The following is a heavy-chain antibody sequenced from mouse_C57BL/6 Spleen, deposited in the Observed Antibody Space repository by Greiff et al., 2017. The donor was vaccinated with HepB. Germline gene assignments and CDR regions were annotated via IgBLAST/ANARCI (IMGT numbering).Heavy chain of an antibody. CDR2: IHPNSGST. V-gene: IGHV1-64*01. Sequence: VKLMESGAELVKPGASVKLSCKASGYTFTSYWMHWVKQRPGQGLEWIGMIHPNSGSTNYNEKFKSKATLTVDKSSSTAYMQLSSLTSEDSAVYYCAREGTWFAYWGQGTLVTVSA. CDR1: GYTFTSYW. CDR3: AREGTWFAY. J-gene: IGHJ3*01.